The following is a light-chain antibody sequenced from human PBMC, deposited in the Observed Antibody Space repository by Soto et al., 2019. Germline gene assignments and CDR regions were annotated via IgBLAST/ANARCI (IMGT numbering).Light chain of an antibody. CDR3: QQYNNWPPT. J-gene: IGKJ1*01. Sequence: EIVMTQSPATLSVSPGDTTRLSCRASQSVSSNLAWYQQKPGQAPRLLIYGASTRATGIPARFSGSGSGTEFTLTISSLQSEDFAVYYCQQYNNWPPTFGQGTKV. V-gene: IGKV3-15*01. CDR1: QSVSSN. CDR2: GAS.